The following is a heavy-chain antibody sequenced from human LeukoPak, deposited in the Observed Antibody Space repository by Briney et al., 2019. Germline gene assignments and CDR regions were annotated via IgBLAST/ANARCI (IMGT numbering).Heavy chain of an antibody. V-gene: IGHV5-51*01. J-gene: IGHJ4*02. CDR3: VRSRGYSYGYSYYFDY. Sequence: GESLKISCKGSGYSFSVNWIAWVRQMPGKGLEWMGIIYPDDSDTRYSPSFQGQVTISVDKSINTAYLQWSSLKASDTAIYYCVRSRGYSYGYSYYFDYWGQGTLVTVSS. CDR1: GYSFSVNW. CDR2: IYPDDSDT. D-gene: IGHD5-18*01.